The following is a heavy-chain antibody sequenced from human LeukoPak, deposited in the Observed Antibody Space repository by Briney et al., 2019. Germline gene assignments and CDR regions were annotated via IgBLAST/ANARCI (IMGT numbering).Heavy chain of an antibody. V-gene: IGHV4-38-2*01. J-gene: IGHJ6*03. D-gene: IGHD3-10*01. CDR2: MYHSGGT. Sequence: SETLSLTCAVSGYSISSGYYWGWLRQPPGKGLEWIGSMYHSGGTYYNTSLKSRVTISVDTSKNQFSLKLSSVTAADTAMYYCARSGSYYYYMDVWGQGTTVTVSS. CDR3: ARSGSYYYYMDV. CDR1: GYSISSGYY.